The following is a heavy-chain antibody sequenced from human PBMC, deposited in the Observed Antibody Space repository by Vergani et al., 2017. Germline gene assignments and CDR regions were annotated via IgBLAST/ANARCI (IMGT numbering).Heavy chain of an antibody. D-gene: IGHD3-3*01. J-gene: IGHJ6*03. CDR1: GFTFSSYG. CDR2: ISYDRSNK. Sequence: QVQLVESGGGVVQPGRSLRLSCAASGFTFSSYGMHWVRQAPGKGLEWVAVISYDRSNKYYADSVKGRFTIYRGNSKKPMYLKMNSRGAEDTAVYYCAKDGDFWSGYYTYYYYYYMDVWGKGTTVTVSS. V-gene: IGHV3-30*18. CDR3: AKDGDFWSGYYTYYYYYYMDV.